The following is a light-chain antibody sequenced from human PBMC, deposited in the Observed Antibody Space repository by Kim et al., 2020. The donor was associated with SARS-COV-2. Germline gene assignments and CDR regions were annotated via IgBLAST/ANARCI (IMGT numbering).Light chain of an antibody. CDR3: SSFTSSSTFV. Sequence: GPSINISCTGTSSDVGGYNYVSWYQQHPGTAPKLMIYDVTKRPSGVSNRFSASKSGNTASLTISGLQAEDEADYYCSSFTSSSTFVFGTGTKVTVL. V-gene: IGLV2-14*04. J-gene: IGLJ1*01. CDR1: SSDVGGYNY. CDR2: DVT.